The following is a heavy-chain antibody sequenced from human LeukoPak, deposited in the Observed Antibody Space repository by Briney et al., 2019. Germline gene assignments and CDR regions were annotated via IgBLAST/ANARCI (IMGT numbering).Heavy chain of an antibody. CDR1: GYTFTGYY. Sequence: ASVTVSCKASGYTFTGYYMHWVRQAPGQGLEWMGWINPNSGGTNYAQKFQGRVTMTRDTSISTAYMELSRLRSDDTAVYYCARGETYGSGSYYKRIYNWFDPWGQGTLVTVSS. CDR2: INPNSGGT. CDR3: ARGETYGSGSYYKRIYNWFDP. V-gene: IGHV1-2*02. D-gene: IGHD3-10*01. J-gene: IGHJ5*02.